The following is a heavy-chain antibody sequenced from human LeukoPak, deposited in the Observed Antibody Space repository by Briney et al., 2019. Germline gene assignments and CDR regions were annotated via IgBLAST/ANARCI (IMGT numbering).Heavy chain of an antibody. Sequence: SVNVSCKASGGTFSIYAISWVRQAPGQGLEWMGRIIPIFGTANYAQKFQGRVTITTDESTSTAYMELSSLRSEDTAVYYCARDKIRRDGYRDSYWGQGTLVTVSS. CDR2: IIPIFGTA. CDR1: GGTFSIYA. V-gene: IGHV1-69*05. D-gene: IGHD5-24*01. CDR3: ARDKIRRDGYRDSY. J-gene: IGHJ4*02.